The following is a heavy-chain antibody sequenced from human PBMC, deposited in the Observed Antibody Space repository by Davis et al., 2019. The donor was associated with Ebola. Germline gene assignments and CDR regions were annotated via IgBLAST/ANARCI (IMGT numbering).Heavy chain of an antibody. CDR2: ISSTSDST. CDR1: GFVFSSYV. D-gene: IGHD2/OR15-2a*01. J-gene: IGHJ3*01. V-gene: IGHV3-23*01. Sequence: GESLKISCAASGFVFSSYVMSWVRRAPGKGLEWISYISSTSDSTYYADSVRGRFTISRDNSKNTLYLQMNGLRVEDTAIYYCAKDNRNIWSEVWGQGTMVTVSS. CDR3: AKDNRNIWSEV.